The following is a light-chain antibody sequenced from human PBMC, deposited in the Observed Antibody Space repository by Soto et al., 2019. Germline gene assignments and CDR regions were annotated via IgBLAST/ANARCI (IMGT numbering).Light chain of an antibody. V-gene: IGKV3-20*01. Sequence: VLTQSPGTLSLSAGDSATLSCRGSQSVSSSYLAWYQQKTGQAPRLLIYGESSRATGIPDRLSGSGSGTDLTLTISRLEPEDFAVYYCQKYGSSQWTCGQGTKVDIK. J-gene: IGKJ1*01. CDR2: GES. CDR3: QKYGSSQWT. CDR1: QSVSSSY.